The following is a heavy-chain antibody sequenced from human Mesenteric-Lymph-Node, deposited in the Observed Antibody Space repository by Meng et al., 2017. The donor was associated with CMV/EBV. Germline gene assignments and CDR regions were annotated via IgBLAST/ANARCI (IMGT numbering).Heavy chain of an antibody. Sequence: GSLRLSCTVSGDSSNTHTWSWIRQSPAKGLEWIGYIDNSGSTDCNPSLKSRVTISRDTSKNQFSLKLSSVTAADTAVFYCARDIYCSSTTCHHRCAFDIWGQGTMVTVSS. J-gene: IGHJ3*02. CDR3: ARDIYCSSTTCHHRCAFDI. D-gene: IGHD2-2*01. CDR1: GDSSNTHT. CDR2: IDNSGST. V-gene: IGHV4-4*08.